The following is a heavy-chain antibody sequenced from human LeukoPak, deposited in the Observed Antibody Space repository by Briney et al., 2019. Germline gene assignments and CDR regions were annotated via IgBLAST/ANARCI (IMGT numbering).Heavy chain of an antibody. CDR2: IIPILGIA. CDR3: ASPRAFCSSTSCQTANGAFDI. Sequence: SVKVSCKASGGTFSSYTISWVRQAPGQGLEWMGRIIPILGIANYSQKFQGRVTITADKSTSTAYMELSSLRSEDTAVYYCASPRAFCSSTSCQTANGAFDIWGQGTMVTVSS. CDR1: GGTFSSYT. V-gene: IGHV1-69*02. J-gene: IGHJ3*02. D-gene: IGHD2-2*01.